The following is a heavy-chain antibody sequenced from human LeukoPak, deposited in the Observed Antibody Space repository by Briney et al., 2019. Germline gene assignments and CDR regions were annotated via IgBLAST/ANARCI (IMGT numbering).Heavy chain of an antibody. CDR2: IYYSGST. D-gene: IGHD2-21*02. J-gene: IGHJ4*02. CDR1: GGSISSSSYY. CDR3: ARHAAVVVTANNYLYFDY. Sequence: PSETLSLTCTVSGGSISSSSYYWGWIRQPPGKGLEWIGSIYYSGSTYYNPSLKSRVTISVDTSKNQFSLKLSSVTAADTAVYYCARHAAVVVTANNYLYFDYWGQGTLVTVSS. V-gene: IGHV4-39*01.